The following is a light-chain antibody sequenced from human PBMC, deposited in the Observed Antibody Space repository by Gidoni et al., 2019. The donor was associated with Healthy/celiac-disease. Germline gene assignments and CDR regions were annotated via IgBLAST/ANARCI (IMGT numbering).Light chain of an antibody. Sequence: QSALTQPASVSGSPGQSITISCTGTSSYVGGYNYVSWYQQHPGKAPKIMIYAVSNRPSGVANRFSGSKSGNTASLTISGLQAEDEADYYCSSYTSSSTLKVFGGGTKLTVL. CDR3: SSYTSSSTLKV. J-gene: IGLJ3*02. CDR2: AVS. CDR1: SSYVGGYNY. V-gene: IGLV2-14*01.